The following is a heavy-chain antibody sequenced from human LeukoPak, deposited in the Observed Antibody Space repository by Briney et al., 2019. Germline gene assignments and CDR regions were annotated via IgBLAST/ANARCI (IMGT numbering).Heavy chain of an antibody. Sequence: SVKVSCKASGGTFSSYAISWVRQAPRQGLEWMGGIIPIFGTANYAQKFQGRVTITADKSTSTAYVELSSLRSEDTAVYYCARTLFGELSPTPYYYYGMDVWGKGTTVTVSS. V-gene: IGHV1-69*06. CDR3: ARTLFGELSPTPYYYYGMDV. J-gene: IGHJ6*04. CDR1: GGTFSSYA. D-gene: IGHD3-10*02. CDR2: IIPIFGTA.